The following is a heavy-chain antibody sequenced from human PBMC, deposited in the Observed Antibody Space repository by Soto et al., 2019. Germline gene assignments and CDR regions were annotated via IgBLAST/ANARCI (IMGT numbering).Heavy chain of an antibody. D-gene: IGHD3-16*01. CDR3: AKERGGIGAYDAFDI. V-gene: IGHV3-23*01. J-gene: IGHJ3*02. CDR1: GFTFSSYA. CDR2: ISGSGGST. Sequence: GGSLRLSCAASGFTFSSYAMSWVRQAPGKGLEWVSAISGSGGSTYYADSVKGRFTISRDNSKNTLYLQMNSLRAEDTAVYCWAKERGGIGAYDAFDIWGQGTMVTVSS.